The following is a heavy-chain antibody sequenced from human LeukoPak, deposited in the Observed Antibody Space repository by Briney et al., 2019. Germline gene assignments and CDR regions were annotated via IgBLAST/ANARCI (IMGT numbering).Heavy chain of an antibody. D-gene: IGHD3-3*01. Sequence: SETLSLTCTVSGGSISSGSYYWSWIRQPAGKGLEWIGRIYTSGRTNYNPSLKSRVTISVDTSKNQFSLKLSSVTAADTAVYYCASSTINYDFWSGPTAPYYYYGMDVWGQGTTVTVSS. CDR3: ASSTINYDFWSGPTAPYYYYGMDV. V-gene: IGHV4-61*02. CDR2: IYTSGRT. J-gene: IGHJ6*02. CDR1: GGSISSGSYY.